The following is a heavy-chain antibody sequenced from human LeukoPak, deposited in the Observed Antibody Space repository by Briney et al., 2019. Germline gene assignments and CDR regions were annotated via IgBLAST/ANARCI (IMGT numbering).Heavy chain of an antibody. CDR3: AGVRSAYYSSGGSCHDAFDI. Sequence: GSVRVSCMASGYTFTSYAMHWVRQAPGQRLEWMGCITAVNGNTKYSQTFQGRVTITRDTSASTAYIEASSLRAEHTAVDYCAGVRSAYYSSGGSCHDAFDIWGQGTMVTVSS. CDR1: GYTFTSYA. CDR2: ITAVNGNT. D-gene: IGHD2-15*01. V-gene: IGHV1-3*01. J-gene: IGHJ3*02.